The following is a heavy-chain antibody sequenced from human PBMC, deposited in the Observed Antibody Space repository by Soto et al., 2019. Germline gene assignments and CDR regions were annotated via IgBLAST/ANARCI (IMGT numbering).Heavy chain of an antibody. CDR2: ISYDGGKK. CDR1: GFTFRSYG. CDR3: AKSGDDYGDYVDAFDI. J-gene: IGHJ3*02. Sequence: GGSLILSCAASGFTFRSYGMHWVRQAPGKGLEWVAVISYDGGKKYYGDSVKGRFTISRDNSENTLFLQMNSLTTDDTALYYCAKSGDDYGDYVDAFDIWGQGTMVTVSS. D-gene: IGHD4-17*01. V-gene: IGHV3-30*18.